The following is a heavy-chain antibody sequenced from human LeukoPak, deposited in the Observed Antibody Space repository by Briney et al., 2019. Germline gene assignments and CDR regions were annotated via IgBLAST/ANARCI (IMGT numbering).Heavy chain of an antibody. D-gene: IGHD2-15*01. CDR2: IIPIFGTA. J-gene: IGHJ4*02. V-gene: IGHV1-69*06. CDR1: GGTFSSYT. CDR3: ARYPYCSGGSCYSGGDY. Sequence: ASVKVSCKASGGTFSSYTISWVRQAPGQGLGWMGGIIPIFGTANYAQKFRGRVTITADKSTSTAYMELSSLRSEDTAVYYCARYPYCSGGSCYSGGDYWGQGTLVTVSS.